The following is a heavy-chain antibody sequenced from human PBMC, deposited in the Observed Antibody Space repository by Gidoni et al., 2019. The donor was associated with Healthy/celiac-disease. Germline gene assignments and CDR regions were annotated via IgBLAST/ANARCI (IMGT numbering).Heavy chain of an antibody. V-gene: IGHV3-21*01. CDR1: GFTFSSYS. CDR3: ARDNPVSSYGSFYGMDV. J-gene: IGHJ6*02. D-gene: IGHD5-18*01. Sequence: EVQLVESGGGLVKPGGSLRLSCAASGFTFSSYSMNWVRQAPGKGLEWVSSISSSSSYIYYADSVKGRFTISRDNAKNSLYLQRNSLRAEDTAVYYCARDNPVSSYGSFYGMDVWGQGTTVTVSS. CDR2: ISSSSSYI.